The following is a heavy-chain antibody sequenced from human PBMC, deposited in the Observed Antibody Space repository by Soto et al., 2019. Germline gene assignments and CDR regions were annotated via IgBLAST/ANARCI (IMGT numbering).Heavy chain of an antibody. J-gene: IGHJ4*02. CDR3: ARGLLRGYSYGSYFDY. Sequence: WASVKVSCKASGGTFSSYAISWVRQAPGQGLEWMGGIIPIFGTANYAQKFQGRVTITADKSTSTAYMELSSLRSEDTAVYYCARGLLRGYSYGSYFDYWGQGTLVTVSS. CDR1: GGTFSSYA. CDR2: IIPIFGTA. V-gene: IGHV1-69*06. D-gene: IGHD5-18*01.